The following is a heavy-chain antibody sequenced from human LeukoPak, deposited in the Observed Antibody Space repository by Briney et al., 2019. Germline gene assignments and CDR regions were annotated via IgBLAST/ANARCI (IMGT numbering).Heavy chain of an antibody. CDR3: ARGLYYYDSSYYYYYMDV. Sequence: SETLSLTCTVSGGSISSYYWSWIRQPPGKGLEWIGYIYYSGSTNYNPSLKSRVTISVDTSKNQFSLKLSSVTAADTAVYYCARGLYYYDSSYYYYYMDVWGKGTTVTISS. D-gene: IGHD3-22*01. J-gene: IGHJ6*03. CDR2: IYYSGST. V-gene: IGHV4-59*01. CDR1: GGSISSYY.